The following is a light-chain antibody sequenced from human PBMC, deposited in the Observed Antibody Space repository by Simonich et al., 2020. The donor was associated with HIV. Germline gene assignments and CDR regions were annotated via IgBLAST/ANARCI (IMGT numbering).Light chain of an antibody. V-gene: IGKV4-1*01. CDR3: QQYFTTPPT. Sequence: DIVMTQSPDSLAVSLGESATINCKSSQSFLYSSKNKNYLAWYQQKPGQPPQLLIYWAATREPGVLDRFSGSGSGTDFTLTISSLQAEDVAVYYCQQYFTTPPTFGPGTKVDIK. CDR2: WAA. CDR1: QSFLYSSKNKNY. J-gene: IGKJ3*01.